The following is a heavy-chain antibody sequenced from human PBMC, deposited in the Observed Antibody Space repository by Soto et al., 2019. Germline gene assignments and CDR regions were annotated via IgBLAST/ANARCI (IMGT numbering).Heavy chain of an antibody. J-gene: IGHJ3*02. CDR2: IYNSGST. CDR1: GGSISSGDYY. Sequence: SETLSLTCTVSGGSISSGDYYWSWIRQHPGEGLEWIGYIYNSGSTYYNPSLKSRVTISIDTSKNQFSLKLSSVTAADTAVYYCARQQWLVLNAFDIWGQGTMVTVSS. CDR3: ARQQWLVLNAFDI. V-gene: IGHV4-31*03. D-gene: IGHD6-19*01.